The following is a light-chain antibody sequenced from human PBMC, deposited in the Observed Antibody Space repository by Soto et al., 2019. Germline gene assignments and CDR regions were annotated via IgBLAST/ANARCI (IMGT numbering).Light chain of an antibody. CDR1: QSVSNS. J-gene: IGKJ5*01. CDR2: DVA. V-gene: IGKV3-11*01. Sequence: EIEFTQFPATLCFFLGERGIISCRASQSVSNSLAWYQQKPGQAPRLLIYDVATRATGIPARFSGTGSATDFTLTISSLEPADFAVYYCQQRGDWPRITFGQGTRLEI. CDR3: QQRGDWPRIT.